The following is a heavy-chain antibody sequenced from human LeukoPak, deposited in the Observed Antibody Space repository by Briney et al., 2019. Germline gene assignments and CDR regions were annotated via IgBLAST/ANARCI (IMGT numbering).Heavy chain of an antibody. D-gene: IGHD3-10*01. Sequence: AASVKVSCKASGYTFTSYDINWVRQATGQGLEWMGWMNPNSGNTGYAQKFQGRVTMTRNTSISTAYMELSSLRSEDTAVYYCARVMRYYYGSGSYLRAFDIWGQGTMVTVSS. J-gene: IGHJ3*02. V-gene: IGHV1-8*01. CDR1: GYTFTSYD. CDR2: MNPNSGNT. CDR3: ARVMRYYYGSGSYLRAFDI.